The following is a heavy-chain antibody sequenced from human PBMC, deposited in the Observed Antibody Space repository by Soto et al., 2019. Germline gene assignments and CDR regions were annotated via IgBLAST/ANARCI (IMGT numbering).Heavy chain of an antibody. CDR3: ARELGFDAVARMDV. CDR1: GVTFSSYS. J-gene: IGHJ6*02. D-gene: IGHD6-19*01. V-gene: IGHV3-48*01. CDR2: ISSGSSSI. Sequence: EVQLVESGGGLVQPEGSLRLSCQASGVTFSSYSMVWVRQAPGKGLEWVSYISSGSSSIYHADSVKGRFTTSRDNAKNSTYLQMNSLRVEDTGVYYCARELGFDAVARMDVWGQGTTVTVSS.